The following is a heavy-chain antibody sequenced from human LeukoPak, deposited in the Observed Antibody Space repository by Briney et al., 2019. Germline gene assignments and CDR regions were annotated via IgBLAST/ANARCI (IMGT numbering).Heavy chain of an antibody. CDR3: ARDPDTIAVAGFDY. J-gene: IGHJ4*02. D-gene: IGHD6-19*01. V-gene: IGHV4-39*07. CDR1: GGSISSSSYY. Sequence: SETLSLTCTVSGGSISSSSYYWGWIRQPPGKGLEWIGSIYYSGSTYYNPSLKSRVTISVDTSKNQFSLKLSSVTAADTAVYYCARDPDTIAVAGFDYWSQGTLVTVSS. CDR2: IYYSGST.